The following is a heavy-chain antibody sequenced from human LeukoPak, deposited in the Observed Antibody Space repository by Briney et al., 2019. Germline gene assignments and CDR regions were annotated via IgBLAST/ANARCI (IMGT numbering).Heavy chain of an antibody. CDR3: ARDGGAVAGPGSSYY. Sequence: GGSLRLSCAASGFTFSSYSMNWVRQAPGKGLEWVTSISSSSSYIYYADSVKGRFTISRDNAKNSLYLQMNSLRAEETAVYYCARDGGAVAGPGSSYYWGQGTLVTVSS. V-gene: IGHV3-21*01. CDR1: GFTFSSYS. D-gene: IGHD6-19*01. CDR2: ISSSSSYI. J-gene: IGHJ4*02.